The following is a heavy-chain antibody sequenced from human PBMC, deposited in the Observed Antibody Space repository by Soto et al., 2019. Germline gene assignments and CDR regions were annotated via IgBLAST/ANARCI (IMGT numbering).Heavy chain of an antibody. Sequence: GASVKVSCKASGYTFTSYAMNWVRQAPGQGPEWMGWINTNTGNPTYAQGFTGRFVFSLDTSVSTAYLQICSLKAEDTAVYYCAREGGSYYYYGMDVWGQGTTVTVSS. V-gene: IGHV7-4-1*01. CDR2: INTNTGNP. CDR3: AREGGSYYYYGMDV. CDR1: GYTFTSYA. J-gene: IGHJ6*02.